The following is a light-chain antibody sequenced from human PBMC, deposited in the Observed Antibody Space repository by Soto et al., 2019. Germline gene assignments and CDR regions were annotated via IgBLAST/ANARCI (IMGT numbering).Light chain of an antibody. CDR2: DAS. CDR3: QQRSNWPPT. V-gene: IGKV3-11*01. J-gene: IGKJ2*01. CDR1: QSVSSY. Sequence: EIVLTQSPATLSLSPGERATLSCRASQSVSSYLAWYQQKPGQAPRLLIYDASNRATGIPARFSGSGSGTGFTLTISRLEPEDFAVYYCQQRSNWPPTFGQGTKLEIK.